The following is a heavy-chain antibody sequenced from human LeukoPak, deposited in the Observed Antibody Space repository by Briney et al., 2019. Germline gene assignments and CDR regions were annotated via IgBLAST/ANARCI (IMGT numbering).Heavy chain of an antibody. CDR1: GGSFSGFY. D-gene: IGHD4-17*01. J-gene: IGHJ4*02. Sequence: SETLSLTCAVYGGSFSGFYWSWLRQPPGKGLEWIGEINHSGSTNYNPSLKSRVTMSVDTSKNQFSLKLSSVPAADTAVYYCASLSWIDDYGDSGYAVFDYWGQGTLVTVSS. CDR2: INHSGST. V-gene: IGHV4-34*01. CDR3: ASLSWIDDYGDSGYAVFDY.